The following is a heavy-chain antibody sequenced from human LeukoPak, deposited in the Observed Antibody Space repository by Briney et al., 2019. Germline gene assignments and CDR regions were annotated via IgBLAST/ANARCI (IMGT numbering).Heavy chain of an antibody. CDR1: GFTFNTYA. D-gene: IGHD3-9*01. V-gene: IGHV3-23*01. Sequence: GGSLRLSCAASGFTFNTYAMNWVRQAPGKGLDWVSFISGSGGNTYYGESVKDRFTISRDNSKYTVSLQMDSLRAEDRAVYYCSKGSVNYDILTGSYFDSWGQGTLVTVSS. J-gene: IGHJ4*01. CDR3: SKGSVNYDILTGSYFDS. CDR2: ISGSGGNT.